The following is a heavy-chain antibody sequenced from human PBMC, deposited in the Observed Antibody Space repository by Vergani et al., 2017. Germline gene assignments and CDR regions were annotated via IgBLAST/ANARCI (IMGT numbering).Heavy chain of an antibody. CDR3: ARGGVGTTYWYFDL. D-gene: IGHD1-7*01. Sequence: QVQLQQSGPGLVKPSQPLSLTCAISGDRVSRNSAAWNWIRQSPSRGLEWLGRTYYRSKWYNDYAVSVKSRITINPDTSTNQFSLQLNSVTPEDTAVCYCARGGVGTTYWYFDLGGRGTLATVSS. CDR2: TYYRSKWYN. V-gene: IGHV6-1*01. J-gene: IGHJ2*01. CDR1: GDRVSRNSAA.